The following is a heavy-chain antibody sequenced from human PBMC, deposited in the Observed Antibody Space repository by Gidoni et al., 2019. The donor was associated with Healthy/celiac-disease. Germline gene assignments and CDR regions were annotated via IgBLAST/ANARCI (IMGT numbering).Heavy chain of an antibody. D-gene: IGHD3-3*01. V-gene: IGHV3-23*01. CDR1: GFTFSSYA. J-gene: IGHJ5*02. Sequence: EVQLLESGGGLVQPGGSLRLSCAASGFTFSSYAMSWVRQAPGKGLEWVSAISGSGGSTYYADSVKGRFTISRDNSKNTLYLQMNSLRAEDTAVYYCAKDRNYDFWSGYWFDPWGQGTLVTVSS. CDR3: AKDRNYDFWSGYWFDP. CDR2: ISGSGGST.